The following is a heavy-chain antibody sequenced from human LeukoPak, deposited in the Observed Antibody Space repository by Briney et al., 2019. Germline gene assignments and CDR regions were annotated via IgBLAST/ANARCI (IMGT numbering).Heavy chain of an antibody. V-gene: IGHV3-23*01. CDR1: GFTFSSYA. CDR3: ANSIAAARGYYFDY. Sequence: PGGSLRLSCAASGFTFSSYAISWVRQAPGKGLEWVSTINGGGAYTYYADSVKGRFTISRDNSKNTLYLQMTSLTAEDTAIYYCANSIAAARGYYFDYWGQGTLVTVSS. CDR2: INGGGAYT. D-gene: IGHD6-13*01. J-gene: IGHJ4*02.